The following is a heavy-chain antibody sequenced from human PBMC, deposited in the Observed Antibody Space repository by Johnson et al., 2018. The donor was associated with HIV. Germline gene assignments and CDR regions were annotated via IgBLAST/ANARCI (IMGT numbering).Heavy chain of an antibody. CDR3: ARVATHAFDI. J-gene: IGHJ3*02. Sequence: PLVESGGCVVQPGRSLRLSCAASGFTFSSYAMHWVRQAPGKGLEWVAVISYDGSNKYYADSVKGRFTISRDNSKNTLYLQMNSLRAEDTAVYYCARVATHAFDIWGQGTMVTVSS. V-gene: IGHV3-30*04. CDR2: ISYDGSNK. CDR1: GFTFSSYA. D-gene: IGHD1-26*01.